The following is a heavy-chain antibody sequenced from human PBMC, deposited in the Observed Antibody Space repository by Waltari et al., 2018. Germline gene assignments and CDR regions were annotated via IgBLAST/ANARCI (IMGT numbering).Heavy chain of an antibody. D-gene: IGHD6-19*01. CDR2: INPNSGGT. J-gene: IGHJ5*02. CDR3: ARGMVAGRTHYNWFDP. Sequence: QVQLVQSGAEVKKPGASVTVSCKASGYTFTGYYMHWVRQAPGQGLEWMGWINPNSGGTNYAQKFQGRVTMTRDTSISTAYMELSRLRSDDTAVYYCARGMVAGRTHYNWFDPWGQGTLVTVSS. CDR1: GYTFTGYY. V-gene: IGHV1-2*02.